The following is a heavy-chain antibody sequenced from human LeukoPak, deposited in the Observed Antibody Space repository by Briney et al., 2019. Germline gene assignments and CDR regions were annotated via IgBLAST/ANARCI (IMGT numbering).Heavy chain of an antibody. CDR1: GFTFSSYS. CDR2: ISSSSSYI. V-gene: IGHV3-21*01. Sequence: AGGSLRLSCAASGFTFSSYSMNWVRQAPGKGLEWVSSISSSSSYIYYADSVKGRFTISRDNAKNSLYLQMNSLRAEDTAVYYCARDPKRDNYGSGSYYNNGRDYWGQGTLVTVSS. CDR3: ARDPKRDNYGSGSYYNNGRDY. J-gene: IGHJ4*02. D-gene: IGHD3-10*01.